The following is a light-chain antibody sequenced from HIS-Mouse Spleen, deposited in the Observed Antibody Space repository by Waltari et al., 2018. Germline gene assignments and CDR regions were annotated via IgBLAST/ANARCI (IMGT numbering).Light chain of an antibody. Sequence: QSVLTQPPSASGTPGQRVTISCSGSSSNIGSNTVNWYQQLPGTAPKLLIYSNNPRPSGVPVRFSGSKSGTSASLAISGLQSEDEADYYCAAWDDSLNGYVFGTGTKVTVL. CDR3: AAWDDSLNGYV. J-gene: IGLJ1*01. CDR2: SNN. V-gene: IGLV1-44*01. CDR1: SSNIGSNT.